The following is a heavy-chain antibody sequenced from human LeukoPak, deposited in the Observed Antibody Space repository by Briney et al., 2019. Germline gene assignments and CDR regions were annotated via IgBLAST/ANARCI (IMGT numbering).Heavy chain of an antibody. V-gene: IGHV3-73*01. CDR2: IRSKANSYAT. J-gene: IGHJ6*03. CDR3: TSTRNTLDIVAAYYMDV. D-gene: IGHD5-12*01. CDR1: GFTFSGSA. Sequence: TGGSLRLSCAASGFTFSGSAMHWVRQASGKGLEWVGRIRSKANSYATAYAASVKGRFTISRDDSKNTAYLQMNSLKTEDTAVYYCTSTRNTLDIVAAYYMDVWGKGTTVTISS.